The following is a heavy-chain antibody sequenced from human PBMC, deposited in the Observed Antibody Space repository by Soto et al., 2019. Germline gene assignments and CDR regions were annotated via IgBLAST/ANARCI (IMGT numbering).Heavy chain of an antibody. CDR2: IYHSGST. Sequence: PSETLSLTCAVSGGSISSGGYSWSWIRQPPGKGLEWIGYIYHSGSTYYNPSLKSRVTISVDRSKNQVSLKLSSVTAADTAVYYRASLYGDPGGSYFDYWGQGTLVTVS. CDR3: ASLYGDPGGSYFDY. D-gene: IGHD4-17*01. CDR1: GGSISSGGYS. V-gene: IGHV4-30-2*01. J-gene: IGHJ4*02.